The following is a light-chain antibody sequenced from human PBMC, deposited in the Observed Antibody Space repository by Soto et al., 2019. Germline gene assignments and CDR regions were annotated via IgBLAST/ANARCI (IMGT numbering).Light chain of an antibody. CDR3: QQYGSSPT. J-gene: IGKJ5*01. Sequence: EILFTQSPGTLSLSPGERATLSCRASQSVSSSYLAWYQRKPGQAPRLLIYGASSRATGIPDRLSGGGSGTDFTLPIRRLEPEDFAVYYCQQYGSSPTFGQGTRLEIK. CDR1: QSVSSSY. CDR2: GAS. V-gene: IGKV3-20*01.